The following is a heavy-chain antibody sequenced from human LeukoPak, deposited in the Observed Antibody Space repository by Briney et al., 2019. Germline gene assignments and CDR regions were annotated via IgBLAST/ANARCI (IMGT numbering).Heavy chain of an antibody. CDR1: GYTFTSYY. D-gene: IGHD6-19*01. CDR3: ARATEASGIAVAGHYYYYYGMDV. V-gene: IGHV1-69*13. Sequence: ASVKVSCKASGYTFTSYYMHWVRQAPGQGLEWMGGIIPIFGTANYAQKFQGRVTITADESTSTAYMELSSLRSEDTAVYYCARATEASGIAVAGHYYYYYGMDVWGQGTTVTVSS. CDR2: IIPIFGTA. J-gene: IGHJ6*02.